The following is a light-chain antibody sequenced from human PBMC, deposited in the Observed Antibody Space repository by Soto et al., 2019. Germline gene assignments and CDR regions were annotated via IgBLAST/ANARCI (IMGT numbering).Light chain of an antibody. CDR1: SSDVGGYNY. Sequence: CTLTQPASVSGSPGQSVTISCNGTSSDVGGYNYVSWYQQHPGKAPKVMIYDVSNRPSGVSNRFSGSKSGNTASPTISGLQAEDEADYYCSSYTSSNTLYVFGTGTKVTVL. CDR3: SSYTSSNTLYV. CDR2: DVS. J-gene: IGLJ1*01. V-gene: IGLV2-14*01.